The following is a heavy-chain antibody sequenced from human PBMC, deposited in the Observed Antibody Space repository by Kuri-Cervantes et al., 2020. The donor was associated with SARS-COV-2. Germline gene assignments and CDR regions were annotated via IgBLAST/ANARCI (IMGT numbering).Heavy chain of an antibody. CDR2: IRSKTDNYAT. Sequence: GESLKISCAASGFTFSASAIHWVRQPSGKGLAWVGRIRSKTDNYATAYAASVKGRFTISRDDSKNTSYLQMNSLKTEDTAVYYCTRLRGSGTSDYYYYGMDVWGQGTTVTVSS. D-gene: IGHD3-10*01. CDR3: TRLRGSGTSDYYYYGMDV. J-gene: IGHJ6*02. V-gene: IGHV3-73*01. CDR1: GFTFSASA.